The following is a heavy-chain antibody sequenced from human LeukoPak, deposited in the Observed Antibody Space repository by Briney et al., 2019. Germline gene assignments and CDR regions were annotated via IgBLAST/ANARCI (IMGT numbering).Heavy chain of an antibody. CDR1: GYRFSSYW. CDR3: ARPGLNYYYDTSGFPY. CDR2: IYPGDSDT. D-gene: IGHD3-22*01. J-gene: IGHJ4*02. V-gene: IGHV5-51*01. Sequence: GESLKISCQGSGYRFSSYWIGWVRQMPGKGLEWMGIIYPGDSDTRYSPSFQVHVTISDDKSISTVYLQWNTLKASDTAVYYCARPGLNYYYDTSGFPYWGQGTLVTVSS.